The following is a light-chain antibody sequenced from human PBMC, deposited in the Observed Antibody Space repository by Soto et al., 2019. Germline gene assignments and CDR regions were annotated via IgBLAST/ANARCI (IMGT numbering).Light chain of an antibody. CDR3: AAWDDSLSGHWV. CDR2: RNN. CDR1: SSNIGSNY. V-gene: IGLV1-47*01. Sequence: SVLTQPPSASGTPGQRVTISCSGSSSNIGSNYVYWYQQLPGTAPKLLIYRNNQRPSGVPDRFSGSKSGTSASLAISGLRSEDAADYYCAAWDDSLSGHWVFGGGTKLTVL. J-gene: IGLJ3*02.